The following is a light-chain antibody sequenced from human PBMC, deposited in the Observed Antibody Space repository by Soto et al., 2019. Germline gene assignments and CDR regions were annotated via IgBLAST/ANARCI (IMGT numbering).Light chain of an antibody. CDR3: SSYTSSSLYV. V-gene: IGLV2-14*01. CDR1: SSDVGGYNY. J-gene: IGLJ1*01. Sequence: QSALTQPASVSGSPGQSITISCTGTSSDVGGYNYVSWYQQHPGKAPKLMIYDVSNRTSGVSNRVSGSKSGNTASLTISGLQAEDEADYYCSSYTSSSLYVFGTGTKLTVL. CDR2: DVS.